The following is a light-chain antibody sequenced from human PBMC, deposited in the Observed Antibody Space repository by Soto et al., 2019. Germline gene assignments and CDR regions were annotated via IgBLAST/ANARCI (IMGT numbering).Light chain of an antibody. Sequence: DIQMTQSPSTLSASVGDRVTITCRASQDIVVWLAWYQQKPGRAPKLLIYKASTLESGVPSRFSGSGSGTEFTLTISSLQPDDFATYYCQQYHGYPWTFGQGAEVEIK. CDR1: QDIVVW. CDR2: KAS. J-gene: IGKJ1*01. V-gene: IGKV1-5*03. CDR3: QQYHGYPWT.